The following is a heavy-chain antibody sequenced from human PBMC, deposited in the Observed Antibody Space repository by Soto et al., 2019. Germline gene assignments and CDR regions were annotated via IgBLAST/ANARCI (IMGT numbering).Heavy chain of an antibody. CDR2: IYYSGST. V-gene: IGHV4-39*01. CDR3: AKPEYCGGDCSSGMDV. Sequence: SETLSLTCTVSVGSISSSSYYWGWIRQPPGKGLEWIGSIYYSGSTYYNPSLKSRVTISVDTSKNQFSLKLSSVTAADTAVYYCAKPEYCGGDCSSGMDVWGQGNTVTVSS. D-gene: IGHD2-21*02. CDR1: VGSISSSSYY. J-gene: IGHJ6*02.